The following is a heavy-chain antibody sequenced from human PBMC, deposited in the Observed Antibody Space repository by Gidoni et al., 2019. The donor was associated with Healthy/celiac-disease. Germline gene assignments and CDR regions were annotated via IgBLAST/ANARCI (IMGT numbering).Heavy chain of an antibody. D-gene: IGHD3-16*02. Sequence: QSTLKESGPTLVKHTQTLTLTCTFSGFSLSTSGVGVGWIRQPPGKALEWLALIYWDDDKRYSPSLKSRLTITKDTSKNQVVLTMTNMDPVDTATYYCAHSYDYVWGSYRARGALFDYWGQGTLVTASS. CDR2: IYWDDDK. V-gene: IGHV2-5*02. J-gene: IGHJ4*02. CDR1: GFSLSTSGVG. CDR3: AHSYDYVWGSYRARGALFDY.